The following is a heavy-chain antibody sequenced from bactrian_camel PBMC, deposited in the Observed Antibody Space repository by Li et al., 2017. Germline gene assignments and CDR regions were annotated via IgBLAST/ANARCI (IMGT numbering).Heavy chain of an antibody. CDR2: IDSRSSTT. Sequence: HVQLVESGGGSAQAGGSLRISCAGSGSTSSLRWMGWFRQAPGKEREWVSVIDSRSSTTYYADSVKGRFTISRDNAKNTLYLQMNSLKTEDTALYYCAATPTRWTYYTYWGQGTQVTVS. V-gene: IGHV3S1*01. J-gene: IGHJ4*01. CDR1: GSTSSLRW. CDR3: AATPTRWTYYTY. D-gene: IGHD5*01.